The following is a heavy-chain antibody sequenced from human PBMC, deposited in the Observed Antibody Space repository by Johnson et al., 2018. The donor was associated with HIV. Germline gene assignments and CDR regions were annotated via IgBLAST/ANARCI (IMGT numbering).Heavy chain of an antibody. D-gene: IGHD3-22*01. CDR2: ISYDGSNK. CDR3: ARDRAIVVAYDAFDI. Sequence: QVQLVESGGGLVQPGGSLRLSCAASGITVSSSYMSWVRQAPGKGLEWVAIISYDGSNKYYADSVKGRFTISRDNSKNTLYLQMNSLRPEDTAVYYCARDRAIVVAYDAFDIWGQGTMVTVSS. CDR1: GITVSSSY. V-gene: IGHV3-30*03. J-gene: IGHJ3*02.